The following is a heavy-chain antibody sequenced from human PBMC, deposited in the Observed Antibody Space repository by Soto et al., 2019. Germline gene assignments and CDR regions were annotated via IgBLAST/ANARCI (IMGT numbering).Heavy chain of an antibody. CDR2: INHSGST. CDR3: AIVVVVAATQIFDY. J-gene: IGHJ4*02. D-gene: IGHD2-15*01. V-gene: IGHV4-34*01. Sequence: PSETLSLTCAVYGGSFSGYYWSWIRQPPGTGLEWIGEINHSGSTNYNPSLKSRVTISVDTSKNQFSLKLSSVTAADTAVYYCAIVVVVAATQIFDYWGQGTLVTVSS. CDR1: GGSFSGYY.